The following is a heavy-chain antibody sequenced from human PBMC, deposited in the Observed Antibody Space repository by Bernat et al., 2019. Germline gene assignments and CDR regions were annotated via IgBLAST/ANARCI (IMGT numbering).Heavy chain of an antibody. Sequence: QVQLVESGGGVVQPGRSLRLSCAASGFTFSTYVMHWVRQAPGKGLEWVAVISYDESNRYYADSVKGRFTISRDNSRNTLYMQMNRLRAEDTAVYFWAKEVARYDFWRPYYPSASYYYGIDDWGQGTTVTVSS. V-gene: IGHV3-30*18. CDR3: AKEVARYDFWRPYYPSASYYYGIDD. J-gene: IGHJ6*02. D-gene: IGHD3-3*01. CDR1: GFTFSTYV. CDR2: ISYDESNR.